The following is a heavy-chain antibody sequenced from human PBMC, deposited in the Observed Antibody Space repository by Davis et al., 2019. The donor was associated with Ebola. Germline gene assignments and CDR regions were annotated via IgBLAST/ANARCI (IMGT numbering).Heavy chain of an antibody. D-gene: IGHD5-12*01. V-gene: IGHV3-53*04. J-gene: IGHJ4*02. CDR2: IYSGGST. CDR3: ARDPPQSGGYV. Sequence: GESLKISCVGSGFTVSSEYMSWVRQAPGKGLEWVSVIYSGGSTYYADSVKGRFTISRHNSENTVFLQMNSLRPDDTAVYYCARDPPQSGGYVWGQGTLVTVSS. CDR1: GFTVSSEY.